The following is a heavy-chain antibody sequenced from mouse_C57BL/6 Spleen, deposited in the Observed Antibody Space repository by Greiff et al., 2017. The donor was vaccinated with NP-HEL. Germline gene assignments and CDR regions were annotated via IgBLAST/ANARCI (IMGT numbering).Heavy chain of an antibody. D-gene: IGHD2-1*01. CDR1: GYTFTSYW. Sequence: QVQLKQPGAELVKPGASVKLSCKASGYTFTSYWMHWVKQRPGQGLEWIGMIHPNSGSTNYNEKFKSKATLTVDKSSSTAYMQLSSLTSEDSAVYYCANNYGNYAWFAYWGQGTLVTVSA. CDR3: ANNYGNYAWFAY. CDR2: IHPNSGST. V-gene: IGHV1-64*01. J-gene: IGHJ3*01.